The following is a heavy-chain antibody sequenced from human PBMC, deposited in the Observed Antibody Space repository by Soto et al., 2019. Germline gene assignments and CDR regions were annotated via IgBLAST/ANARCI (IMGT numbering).Heavy chain of an antibody. J-gene: IGHJ4*02. V-gene: IGHV4-59*01. CDR3: ASDNGDYVYAY. D-gene: IGHD4-17*01. Sequence: PSETLSLTCSISGGSMRGYHWNWIRQTPGRGVEWIGYLHNSGNPTYSSSLKSRVTISVDMSEKQSSLKLASVTAADTAVYFCASDNGDYVYAYWGQGTLDIVSS. CDR2: LHNSGNP. CDR1: GGSMRGYH.